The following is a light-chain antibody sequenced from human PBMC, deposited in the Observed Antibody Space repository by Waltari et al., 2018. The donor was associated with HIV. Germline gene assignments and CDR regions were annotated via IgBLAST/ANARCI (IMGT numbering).Light chain of an antibody. CDR3: MEGTYWPYI. Sequence: VVMTQSPLSLPVTLSQSASISCRSSQSLVYTDGNTYLNWFQQRPSQSPRRLIDKVSNRDSGVPDRVSGSGSGTDFTLKTSRVEAEDVGVYFCMEGTYWPYIFGQGTKLEI. CDR1: QSLVYTDGNTY. J-gene: IGKJ2*01. V-gene: IGKV2-30*01. CDR2: KVS.